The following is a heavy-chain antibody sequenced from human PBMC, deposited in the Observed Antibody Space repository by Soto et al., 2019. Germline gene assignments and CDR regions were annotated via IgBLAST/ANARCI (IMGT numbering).Heavy chain of an antibody. CDR1: GYTFIRYS. CDR3: ARRGTTVVTRDGFDI. Sequence: GASVKVSCKASGYTFIRYSISWVRQAPGQGLEWMGWISAYNGNTSYAQKLQGRVTMTTDTSTSTAYMELRSLRSDDTAVYYCARRGTTVVTRDGFDIWGQGTMVTVS. J-gene: IGHJ3*02. D-gene: IGHD4-17*01. V-gene: IGHV1-18*01. CDR2: ISAYNGNT.